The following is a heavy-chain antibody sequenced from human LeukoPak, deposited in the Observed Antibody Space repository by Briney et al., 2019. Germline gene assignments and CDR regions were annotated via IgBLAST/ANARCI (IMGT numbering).Heavy chain of an antibody. V-gene: IGHV1-69*13. D-gene: IGHD3-10*01. J-gene: IGHJ6*03. CDR1: GGTFSSYA. Sequence: GASVKVSCKASGGTFSSYAISWVRQAPGQGLEWMGGIIPIFGTANNAQKFQGRVTITADESTSTAYMELSSLRSEDTAVYYCARGLGEYYYGSGSYYTGGALGGSYYYYIDVWGKSTTVTISS. CDR2: IIPIFGTA. CDR3: ARGLGEYYYGSGSYYTGGALGGSYYYYIDV.